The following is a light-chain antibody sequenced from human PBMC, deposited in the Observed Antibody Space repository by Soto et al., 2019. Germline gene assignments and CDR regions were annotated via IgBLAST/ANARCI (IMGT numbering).Light chain of an antibody. CDR3: QQYDNLPLT. CDR1: QSISSW. CDR2: DAS. Sequence: PSTLSASVGDRVTITCRASQSISSWLAWYQQKPGKAPKLLIYDASNLETGVPSRFSGSGSGTDFTFTISSLQPEDIATYYCQQYDNLPLTFGQGTKVDIK. J-gene: IGKJ1*01. V-gene: IGKV1-33*01.